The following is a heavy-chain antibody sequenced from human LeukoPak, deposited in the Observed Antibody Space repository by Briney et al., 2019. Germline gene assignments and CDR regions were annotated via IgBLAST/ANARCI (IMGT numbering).Heavy chain of an antibody. Sequence: PGGCLRLSCAASGFTFSSYAVSWVRQAPGKGLEWVSTIARSTYYAGSVKGRFTISRDNSKNTLYLQMNSLRADDTAVYYCAISVNSAQYSYGHWGQGTLVTVSS. CDR3: AISVNSAQYSYGH. V-gene: IGHV3-23*01. D-gene: IGHD2/OR15-2a*01. J-gene: IGHJ4*02. CDR1: GFTFSSYA. CDR2: IARST.